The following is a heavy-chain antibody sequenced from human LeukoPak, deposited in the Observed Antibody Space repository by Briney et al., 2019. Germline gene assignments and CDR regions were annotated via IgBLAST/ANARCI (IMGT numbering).Heavy chain of an antibody. D-gene: IGHD6-6*01. Sequence: ASVRVSCKASGYTFTSYGICWVRQAHGQGLEWVGWISTDNGNINYAQKLQGRVTMTTDTSTSTAYMELRSLTSDDTAVYYCARPRGQPVEFDLWGQGTLVTVSS. CDR2: ISTDNGNI. CDR1: GYTFTSYG. CDR3: ARPRGQPVEFDL. J-gene: IGHJ5*02. V-gene: IGHV1-18*01.